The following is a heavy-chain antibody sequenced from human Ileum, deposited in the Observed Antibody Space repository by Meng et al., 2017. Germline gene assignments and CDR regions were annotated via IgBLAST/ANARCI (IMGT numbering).Heavy chain of an antibody. CDR2: IYYSGST. CDR3: ARDWVKKALRYFAINAFDI. V-gene: IGHV4-31*03. CDR1: GGSISSGGYY. Sequence: SETLSLTCTVSGGSISSGGYYWSWIRQHPGKGLEWIGYIYYSGSTYYNPSLKSRVTISVDTSKNQFSLKLSSVTAADTAVYYCARDWVKKALRYFAINAFDIWGQGTMVTVSS. D-gene: IGHD3-9*01. J-gene: IGHJ3*02.